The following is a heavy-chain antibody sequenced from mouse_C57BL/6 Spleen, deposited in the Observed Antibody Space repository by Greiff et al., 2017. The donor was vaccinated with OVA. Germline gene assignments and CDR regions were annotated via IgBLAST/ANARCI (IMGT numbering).Heavy chain of an antibody. CDR1: GYSITSGYY. CDR2: ISYDGSN. J-gene: IGHJ1*03. D-gene: IGHD1-1*01. V-gene: IGHV3-6*01. CDR3: ALLLRYDWYCDV. Sequence: EVKLVESGPGLVKPSQSLSLTCSVTGYSITSGYYWNWIRQFPGNKLEWMGYISYDGSNNYNPSLKNRISITRDTSKNQFFLKLNSVTTEDTATYYCALLLRYDWYCDVWGTGTTVTVSS.